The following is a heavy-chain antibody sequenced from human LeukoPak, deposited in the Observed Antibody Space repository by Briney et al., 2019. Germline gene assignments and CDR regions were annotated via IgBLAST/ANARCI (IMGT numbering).Heavy chain of an antibody. V-gene: IGHV3-23*01. J-gene: IGHJ5*02. Sequence: GGSLRLSCAASGFTFSSYGMSWVRQAPGKGLEWVSAISGSGGSTYYADSVKGRFTISRDNSKNTLYLQMNSLRAEDTAVYYCATSVVPAAMSAWFDPWGQGTLVTVSS. D-gene: IGHD2-2*01. CDR3: ATSVVPAAMSAWFDP. CDR2: ISGSGGST. CDR1: GFTFSSYG.